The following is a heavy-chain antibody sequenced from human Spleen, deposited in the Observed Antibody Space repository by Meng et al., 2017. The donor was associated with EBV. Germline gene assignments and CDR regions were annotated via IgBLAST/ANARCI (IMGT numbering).Heavy chain of an antibody. D-gene: IGHD3-10*01. CDR2: LIPFFGTS. CDR1: ADIFSKNA. Sequence: QVVSVRTGAEVSVHGSSVKVSCKAPADIFSKNAIRWLRHAPGHGLEWMGSLIPFFGTSNSPPRFQGRVTMTADESTSTAYMELTSLTSEDTALYFCSEASSHVIRGVSWFDPWGQGTLVTVSS. J-gene: IGHJ5*02. V-gene: IGHV1-69*18. CDR3: SEASSHVIRGVSWFDP.